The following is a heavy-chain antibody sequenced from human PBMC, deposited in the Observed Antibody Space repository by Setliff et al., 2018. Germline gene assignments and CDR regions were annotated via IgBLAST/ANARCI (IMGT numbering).Heavy chain of an antibody. CDR1: GGSISSSSYY. V-gene: IGHV4-39*01. CDR2: IHYNGNL. Sequence: SETLSLTCAVSGGSISSSSYYWGWIRQSPGEGLEWIANIHYNGNLYYNPSLKNRGTISMDTSKIQFSLKLISVAAADTALYFCARRPTGPGAPFDIWGHGTMVTVSS. J-gene: IGHJ3*02. CDR3: ARRPTGPGAPFDI. D-gene: IGHD3-10*01.